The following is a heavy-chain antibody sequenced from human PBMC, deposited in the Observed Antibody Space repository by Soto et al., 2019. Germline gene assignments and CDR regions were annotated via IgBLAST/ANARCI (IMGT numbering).Heavy chain of an antibody. V-gene: IGHV3-23*01. CDR3: AKPVAGVIVVVEYFQH. J-gene: IGHJ1*01. Sequence: EVQLLESGGGLVQPGGSLRLSCAASGFTFSSYAMSWVRQAPGKGLEWVSAISGSGGSTYYADSVKGRFTISRDNSKNTLYLQMNSLRAEDTAVYYCAKPVAGVIVVVEYFQHWGQGTLVTVSS. CDR2: ISGSGGST. CDR1: GFTFSSYA. D-gene: IGHD2-2*01.